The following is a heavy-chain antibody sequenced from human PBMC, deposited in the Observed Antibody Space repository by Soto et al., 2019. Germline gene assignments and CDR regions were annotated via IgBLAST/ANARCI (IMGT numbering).Heavy chain of an antibody. D-gene: IGHD5-18*01. CDR1: GGSFSGYY. J-gene: IGHJ6*02. Sequence: SETLSLTCAVYGGSFSGYYWSWIRQPPGKGLEWIGEINHSGSTNYNPSLKSRVTISVDTSKNQFSLKLSSVTAADTAVYYCAGRKYSYGYRVYYYGVDGWGQGTTVTVAS. CDR3: AGRKYSYGYRVYYYGVDG. CDR2: INHSGST. V-gene: IGHV4-34*01.